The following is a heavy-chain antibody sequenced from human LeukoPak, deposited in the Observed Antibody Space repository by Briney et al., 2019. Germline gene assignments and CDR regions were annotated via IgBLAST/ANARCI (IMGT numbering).Heavy chain of an antibody. V-gene: IGHV3-30*18. Sequence: GGSLRLCYAASWFTFKIYRECGVRQAPGKGLEWVAFISNEGSNKNYGDSVKGRFTISRDSSKNTLHLQMNSLRTEDTVVYSCAKDQDGASRCCYSVYGMDVRGQGTTVTVSS. CDR2: ISNEGSNK. CDR3: AKDQDGASRCCYSVYGMDV. D-gene: IGHD2-15*01. CDR1: WFTFKIYR. J-gene: IGHJ6*02.